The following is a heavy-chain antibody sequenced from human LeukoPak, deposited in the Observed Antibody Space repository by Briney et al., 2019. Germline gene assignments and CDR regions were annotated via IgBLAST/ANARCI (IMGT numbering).Heavy chain of an antibody. D-gene: IGHD3-22*01. CDR2: IIPIFGTA. CDR3: ARTYYYDSSGYFGP. Sequence: SVKVSCKASGGTFSSYAISWVRQAPGQGLGWMGGIIPIFGTANYAQKFQGRVTITADESTSTAYMELSSLRSEDTAVYYCARTYYYDSSGYFGPWGQGTLVTVSS. CDR1: GGTFSSYA. V-gene: IGHV1-69*13. J-gene: IGHJ5*02.